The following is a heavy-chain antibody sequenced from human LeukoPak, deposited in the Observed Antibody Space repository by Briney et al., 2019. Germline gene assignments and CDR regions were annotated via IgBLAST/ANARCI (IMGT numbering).Heavy chain of an antibody. CDR3: ARGSLGYCTSAVCYAFDY. Sequence: PGGSLRLSCAASGFAFSSYAMHWVRQAPGKGLEYVSVISSNGGSTFYANSVKGRFTISRDNSKNTLYLQMDSLRVEDMAVYYCARGSLGYCTSAVCYAFDYWGQGTLVTVSS. CDR1: GFAFSSYA. D-gene: IGHD2-8*01. V-gene: IGHV3-64*01. CDR2: ISSNGGST. J-gene: IGHJ4*02.